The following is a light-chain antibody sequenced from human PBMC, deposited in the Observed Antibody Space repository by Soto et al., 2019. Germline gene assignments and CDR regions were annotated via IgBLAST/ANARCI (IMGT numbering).Light chain of an antibody. V-gene: IGKV3-20*01. CDR2: GVS. CDR3: QQYGTSPRT. Sequence: EIVLTQSPGTRSLARWEGSTLSCRASQSVRYNYLAWYQQKPGQAPRLLIYGVSTRATGIPDRFSGSGSGTDFTLTISRLDPEDFAVYYCQQYGTSPRTFGQGTKVDIK. CDR1: QSVRYNY. J-gene: IGKJ1*01.